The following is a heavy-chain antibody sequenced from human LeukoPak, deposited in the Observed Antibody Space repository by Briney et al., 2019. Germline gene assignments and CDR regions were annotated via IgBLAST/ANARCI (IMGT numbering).Heavy chain of an antibody. J-gene: IGHJ4*02. CDR1: GGSISSGGYY. V-gene: IGHV4-31*03. CDR2: IYYSGST. CDR3: ASVAVAGPTFDY. D-gene: IGHD6-19*01. Sequence: SETLSLTCTVSGGSISSGGYYWSWIRQHPGKGLEWIGYIYYSGSTYYNPSLKSRVTMSVDTSKNQFSLKLSSVTAADTAVYYCASVAVAGPTFDYWGQGTLVTVSS.